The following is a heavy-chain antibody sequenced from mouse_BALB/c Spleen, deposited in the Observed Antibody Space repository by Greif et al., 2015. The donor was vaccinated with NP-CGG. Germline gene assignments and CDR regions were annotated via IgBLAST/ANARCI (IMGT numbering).Heavy chain of an antibody. CDR3: ARWDWYFDV. J-gene: IGHJ1*01. Sequence: EVQLQESGAELVKPGASVKLSCTASGFNIKDTYMHWVKQRPEQGLEWIGRIDPANGNTKYDPKFQGKATITADTSSNTAFLQLSSLTSEDTAVYYCARWDWYFDVWGAGTTVTVSS. CDR2: IDPANGNT. V-gene: IGHV14-3*02. CDR1: GFNIKDTY.